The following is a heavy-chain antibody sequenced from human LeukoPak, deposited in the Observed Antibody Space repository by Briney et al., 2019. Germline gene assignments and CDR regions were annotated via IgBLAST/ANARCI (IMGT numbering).Heavy chain of an antibody. J-gene: IGHJ5*02. CDR3: ANSGGRKNWFDP. D-gene: IGHD6-19*01. CDR1: GGTFSSYA. Sequence: SVKVSCKASGGTFSSYAISWVRQAPGQGLEWMGGIIPIFGTANYAQKFQGRVTITADESTSTAYMELSSLRSEDTAVYYCANSGGRKNWFDPWGQGTLVTISS. CDR2: IIPIFGTA. V-gene: IGHV1-69*13.